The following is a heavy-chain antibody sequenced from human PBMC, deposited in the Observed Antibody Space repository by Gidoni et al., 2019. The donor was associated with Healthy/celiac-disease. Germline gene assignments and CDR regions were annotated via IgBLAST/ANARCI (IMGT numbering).Heavy chain of an antibody. CDR3: ARGYCSSTSCRRYYYYYMDV. V-gene: IGHV1-69*01. D-gene: IGHD2-2*01. CDR1: GRTFSSYA. Sequence: QVQLVQSGAEVKKPGSSVKVSCKASGRTFSSYANSWVRQAPGQGLAWMGGIIPIFGTANYAQKFQGRVTITADESTSTAYMELSSLRSEDTAVYYCARGYCSSTSCRRYYYYYMDVWGKGTTVTVSS. CDR2: IIPIFGTA. J-gene: IGHJ6*03.